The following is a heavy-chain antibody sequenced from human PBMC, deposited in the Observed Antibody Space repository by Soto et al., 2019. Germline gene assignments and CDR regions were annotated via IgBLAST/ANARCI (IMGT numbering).Heavy chain of an antibody. CDR2: IYYSGST. D-gene: IGHD3-22*01. J-gene: IGHJ6*02. CDR1: GGSVSSGSYY. V-gene: IGHV4-61*01. CDR3: ARDPHYYDSSGYHDSGYGMHV. Sequence: PSETLSLTCTVSGGSVSSGSYYWSWIRQPPGKGLEWIGYIYYSGSTSYDPSLQSRVTISVDTSKNQFSLKLSSVTAADTAVYYCARDPHYYDSSGYHDSGYGMHVWGQGTTVTVSS.